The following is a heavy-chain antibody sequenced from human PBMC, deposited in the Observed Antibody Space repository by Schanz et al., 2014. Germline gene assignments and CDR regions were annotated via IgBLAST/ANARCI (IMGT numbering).Heavy chain of an antibody. Sequence: QVQLVQSGSELKKPGASVKVSCKASGYIFTSFAVNWVRQAPGQGLEWMGWINTNTGNPTYAQGFRRRFVFSLDTSVSTAYLQISSLKAEDAAVYYCAIMEVVGQDYFDYWGQGTLVTVSS. CDR3: AIMEVVGQDYFDY. CDR2: INTNTGNP. D-gene: IGHD2-2*01. J-gene: IGHJ4*02. V-gene: IGHV7-4-1*02. CDR1: GYIFTSFA.